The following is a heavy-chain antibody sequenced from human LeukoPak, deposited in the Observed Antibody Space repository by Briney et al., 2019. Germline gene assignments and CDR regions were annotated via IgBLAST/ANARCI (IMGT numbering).Heavy chain of an antibody. D-gene: IGHD2-2*02. J-gene: IGHJ4*02. CDR2: IYHSGST. CDR3: ARVPHIVVVPAAIVYFDY. Sequence: SETLSLTCTVSGGSISSGGYYWSWIRQPPGKGLEWVGYIYHSGSTYYNPSLKSRVTISVDRSKNQFSLKLSSVTAADTAVYYCARVPHIVVVPAAIVYFDYWGQGTLVTVSS. V-gene: IGHV4-30-2*01. CDR1: GGSISSGGYY.